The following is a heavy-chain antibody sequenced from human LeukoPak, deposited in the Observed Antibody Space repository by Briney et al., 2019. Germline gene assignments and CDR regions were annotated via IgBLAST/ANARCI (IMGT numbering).Heavy chain of an antibody. Sequence: GASVKVSCKVSGYTLTEFSMHWVRQAPGKGLEWMGGFDPEDGETIYAQKFQGRVTMTEDTSTDTAYMELSSLRSEDTAVYYCATQRITMVRGVTYNWFDPWGQGTLVTVSS. CDR2: FDPEDGET. J-gene: IGHJ5*02. V-gene: IGHV1-24*01. CDR3: ATQRITMVRGVTYNWFDP. D-gene: IGHD3-10*01. CDR1: GYTLTEFS.